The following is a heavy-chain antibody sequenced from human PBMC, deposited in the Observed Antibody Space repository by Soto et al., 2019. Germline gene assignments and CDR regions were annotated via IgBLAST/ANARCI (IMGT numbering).Heavy chain of an antibody. CDR2: ISGGGGVT. V-gene: IGHV3-23*01. CDR1: GFTFNNYA. CDR3: AKKASCGSTSCYLPNDYYYFYGMDV. Sequence: EVQLLESGGGLVQPGGSLRLSCAASGFTFNNYAMTWVRQAPGKGLEWVSSISGGGGVTYYADSVKGRFTISRDNSKNTLYLQMNSLRAEDTAVYYCAKKASCGSTSCYLPNDYYYFYGMDVWGQGTTVTVSS. D-gene: IGHD2-2*01. J-gene: IGHJ6*02.